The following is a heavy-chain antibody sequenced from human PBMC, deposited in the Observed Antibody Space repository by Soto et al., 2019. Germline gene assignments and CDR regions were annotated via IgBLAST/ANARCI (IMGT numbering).Heavy chain of an antibody. CDR3: ARVRDTNYVLPDGTAV. D-gene: IGHD4-4*01. V-gene: IGHV1-18*01. J-gene: IGHJ6*02. CDR1: GYTFTSYG. CDR2: ISAYNGNT. Sequence: ASVKVSCKASGYTFTSYGISWARQAPGQGLEWMGWISAYNGNTNYAQKLQGRVTMTTDTSTSTAYMELRSLRSDDTAVYYCARVRDTNYVLPDGTAVWGQGTRVTVSS.